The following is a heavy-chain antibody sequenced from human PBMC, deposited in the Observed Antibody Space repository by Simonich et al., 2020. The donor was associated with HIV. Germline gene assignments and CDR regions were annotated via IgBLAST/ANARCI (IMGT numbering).Heavy chain of an antibody. Sequence: IPLRESGPPLVIPPQTLTLTCTFSGFSLSTCGVGVSWIRKPPEKALECLELIHWNDYKSNSTSLKSRLTITKHTSKNQVVLTMTNVDPVDTASDYSAHRYDSSDYYYVVFQHGGQGTLVTVSS. CDR2: IHWNDYK. V-gene: IGHV2-5*01. CDR1: GFSLSTCGVG. CDR3: AHRYDSSDYYYVVFQH. D-gene: IGHD3-22*01. J-gene: IGHJ1*01.